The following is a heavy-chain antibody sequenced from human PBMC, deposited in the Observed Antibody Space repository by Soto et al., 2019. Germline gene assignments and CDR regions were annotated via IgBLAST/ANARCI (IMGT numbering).Heavy chain of an antibody. CDR1: GFTFSSYW. CDR2: INSDGSST. D-gene: IGHD3-3*01. V-gene: IGHV3-74*01. Sequence: GGSLRLSCAASGFTFSSYWMHWVRQAPGKGLVWVSRINSDGSSTSYADSVKGRFTISRDNAKNTLYLQMNSLRAEDTAVYYCATGEYYAFWIGYCYYYYYGMDVWGQGTTVTVSS. CDR3: ATGEYYAFWIGYCYYYYYGMDV. J-gene: IGHJ6*02.